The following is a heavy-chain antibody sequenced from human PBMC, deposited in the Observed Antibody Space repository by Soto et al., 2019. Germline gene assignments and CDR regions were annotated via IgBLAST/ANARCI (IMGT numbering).Heavy chain of an antibody. V-gene: IGHV3-30*18. CDR1: GFTFRTYG. CDR2: ISNDEGYK. CDR3: AKANLREFDH. Sequence: QVQLVESGGGVVQPGTSLRLSCAASGFTFRTYGMHWVRQAPGKGLEWVAVISNDEGYKSYADSVKGRFTISRDNSKNTLYLQMSSLRAEDTAVYYCAKANLREFDHWGQGTLVTVSS. J-gene: IGHJ4*02. D-gene: IGHD4-17*01.